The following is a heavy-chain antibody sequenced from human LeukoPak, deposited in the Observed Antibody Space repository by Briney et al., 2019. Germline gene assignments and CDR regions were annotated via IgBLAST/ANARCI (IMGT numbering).Heavy chain of an antibody. Sequence: GGSLRLSCAASGFSFSSYGMHWVRQAPGKGLEWVAVIEYDGNKERYADPVKGRFTISRENSKNTLHLQMNSLRVEDTAIYYCATEWVGITQFDYWGQGTLVTVAS. D-gene: IGHD1-26*01. CDR2: IEYDGNKE. CDR1: GFSFSSYG. J-gene: IGHJ4*02. CDR3: ATEWVGITQFDY. V-gene: IGHV3-30*03.